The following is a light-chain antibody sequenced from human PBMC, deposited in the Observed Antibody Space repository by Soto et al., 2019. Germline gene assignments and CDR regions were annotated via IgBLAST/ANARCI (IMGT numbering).Light chain of an antibody. J-gene: IGKJ1*01. CDR3: QQYGSSRT. CDR2: DAS. CDR1: QNVSSSY. V-gene: IGKV3D-20*01. Sequence: EIVLTQSPATLSLSPGERATLSCGAGQNVSSSYLAWYQQKPGQAPRLLIYDASTRATGIPDRFSGSGSGTEFSLTISRLESEDFAVDVCQQYGSSRTFGLGTKVDI.